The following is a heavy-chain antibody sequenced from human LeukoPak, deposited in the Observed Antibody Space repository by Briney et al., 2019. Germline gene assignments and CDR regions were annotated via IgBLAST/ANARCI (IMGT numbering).Heavy chain of an antibody. Sequence: AGGSLRLSCAASGFIFSSYSMNWVRQAPGKGLEWISYISSSSSTIYYADSVRGRFTISRDNANNSLYLQMNSLRGEDTAVYYCARRGNAFDIWGQGTMVTVSS. CDR3: ARRGNAFDI. CDR2: ISSSSSTI. J-gene: IGHJ3*02. CDR1: GFIFSSYS. V-gene: IGHV3-48*01.